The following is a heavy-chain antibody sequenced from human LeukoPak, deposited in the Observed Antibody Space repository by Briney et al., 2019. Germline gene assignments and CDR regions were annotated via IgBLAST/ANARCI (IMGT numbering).Heavy chain of an antibody. CDR1: GGSISSYY. V-gene: IGHV4-59*01. CDR2: IYYSGST. J-gene: IGHJ4*02. CDR3: ARDYGDFFDY. Sequence: PSETLSLTCTVSGGSISSYYWSWIRQPPGRGLEWIGYIYYSGSTNYNPSLKSRVTISVDTSKNQFSLKLSSVTAADTAVYYCARDYGDFFDYWGQGTLVTVSS. D-gene: IGHD4-17*01.